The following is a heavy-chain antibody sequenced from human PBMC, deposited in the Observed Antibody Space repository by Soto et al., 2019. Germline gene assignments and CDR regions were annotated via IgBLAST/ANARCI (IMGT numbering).Heavy chain of an antibody. J-gene: IGHJ4*02. CDR2: ISAYNGNT. Sequence: QVQLVQSGAEVKKPGDSVKVSCKASGYTFTSYGISWVRQAPGQGLEWMGWISAYNGNTNYAQKLQGRVTMTTDTSTSTAYMELRSLRSDDTAVYYCARDLRWKGAITERELYFDYWGQGTLVTVSS. D-gene: IGHD1-26*01. CDR3: ARDLRWKGAITERELYFDY. CDR1: GYTFTSYG. V-gene: IGHV1-18*01.